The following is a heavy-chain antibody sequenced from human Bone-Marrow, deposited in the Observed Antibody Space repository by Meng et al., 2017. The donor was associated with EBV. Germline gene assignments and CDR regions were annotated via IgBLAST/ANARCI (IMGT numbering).Heavy chain of an antibody. CDR3: AHRRSDSGWFGY. Sequence: ITLKESGPTVINPTQTLTLTCTFSGFSLSTSGMGVAWIRQPPGKALEWLALIYWDDETRYSPALKNRLTVTKDSSKNQVVFRMANLDPADTATYYCAHRRSDSGWFGYWGQGTLVTVSS. J-gene: IGHJ4*02. CDR2: IYWDDET. V-gene: IGHV2-5*02. CDR1: GFSLSTSGMG. D-gene: IGHD6-19*01.